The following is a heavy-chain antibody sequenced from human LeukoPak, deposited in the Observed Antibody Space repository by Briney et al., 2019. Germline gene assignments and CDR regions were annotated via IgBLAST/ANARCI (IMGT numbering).Heavy chain of an antibody. CDR2: IRSKAYGGTT. V-gene: IGHV3-49*04. CDR1: GFTFGDYA. D-gene: IGHD1-26*01. Sequence: PGRSLRLSCTASGFTFGDYAMSWVRQAPGKGLEWVGFIRSKAYGGTTEDAASVKGRFTISRDDSKSIAYLQMNSLKTEDTAVYYCTRDGIVGATTGFDYWGQGTLVTVSS. J-gene: IGHJ4*02. CDR3: TRDGIVGATTGFDY.